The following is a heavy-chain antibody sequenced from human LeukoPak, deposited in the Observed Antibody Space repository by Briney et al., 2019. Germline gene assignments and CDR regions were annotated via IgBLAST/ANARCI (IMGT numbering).Heavy chain of an antibody. CDR1: VFTFSVHW. Sequence: GGFLRLSCAASVFTFSVHWMYWLRQAPGKGLAWVSRINGDGSATNYAGSMKGRFTISRDNARNIVYLQMNSLREDDTAVYYCARDLNWGQVDYWGQGTLVTVSS. V-gene: IGHV3-74*01. D-gene: IGHD7-27*01. CDR2: INGDGSAT. J-gene: IGHJ4*02. CDR3: ARDLNWGQVDY.